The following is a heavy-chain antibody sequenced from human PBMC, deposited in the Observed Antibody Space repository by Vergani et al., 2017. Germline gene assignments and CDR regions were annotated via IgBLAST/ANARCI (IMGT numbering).Heavy chain of an antibody. V-gene: IGHV3-21*01. J-gene: IGHJ4*02. CDR3: ARDLFYYDSSSYYSGFFDY. CDR2: ISSSSSYI. CDR1: GFTFSSYS. D-gene: IGHD3-22*01. Sequence: EVQLVESRGGLVKPGGSLRLSCAASGFTFSSYSMNWVRQAPGKGLEWVSSISSSSSYIYYADSVKGRFTISRDNAKNSLYLQMNSLRAEDTAVYYCARDLFYYDSSSYYSGFFDYWGQGTLVTVSS.